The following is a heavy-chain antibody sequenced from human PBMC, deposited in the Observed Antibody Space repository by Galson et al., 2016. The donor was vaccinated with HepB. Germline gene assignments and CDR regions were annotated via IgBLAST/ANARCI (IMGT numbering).Heavy chain of an antibody. V-gene: IGHV3-23*01. Sequence: SLRLSCAASGFTFKRYTMSWVRQTPGKGLDWVSGISGSGGTTYYADSVKGRFTISRDNSKNKVFLDMNSLRGDDTAVYYCAKEVGYGDFAVDSWGQGTLVSISS. CDR3: AKEVGYGDFAVDS. CDR2: ISGSGGTT. J-gene: IGHJ4*02. CDR1: GFTFKRYT. D-gene: IGHD4-17*01.